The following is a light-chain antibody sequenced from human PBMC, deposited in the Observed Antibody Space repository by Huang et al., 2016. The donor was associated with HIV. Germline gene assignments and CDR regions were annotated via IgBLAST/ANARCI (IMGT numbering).Light chain of an antibody. Sequence: IQMTQSPSSLSASTGDRVTISCRASQGISNFLAWFQQTPGNAPKLLIYAASTLQSGVPPRVSGSGSGTDFSLTISNLQSDDFASYFCQQYHTYPLVTFGGGTKVEIK. CDR1: QGISNF. CDR2: AAS. V-gene: IGKV1-8*01. J-gene: IGKJ4*01. CDR3: QQYHTYPLVT.